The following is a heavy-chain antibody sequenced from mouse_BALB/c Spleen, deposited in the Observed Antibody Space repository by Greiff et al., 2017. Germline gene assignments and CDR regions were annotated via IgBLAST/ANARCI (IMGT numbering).Heavy chain of an antibody. CDR3: ARGDLLDY. CDR1: GYSITSGYY. Sequence: EVQLQQSGPGLVKPSQSLSLTCSVTGYSITSGYYWNWIRQFPGNKLEWMGYISYDGSNNYNPSLKNRISITRDTSKNQFFLKLNSVTTEDTATYYCARGDLLDYWGQGTTLTVSS. V-gene: IGHV3-6*02. CDR2: ISYDGSN. J-gene: IGHJ2*01. D-gene: IGHD3-3*01.